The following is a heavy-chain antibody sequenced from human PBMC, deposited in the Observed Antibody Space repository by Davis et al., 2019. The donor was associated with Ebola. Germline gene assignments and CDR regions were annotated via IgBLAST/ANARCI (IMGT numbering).Heavy chain of an antibody. Sequence: HSQTLSLTCAISGDSVPSGGWNWIRQSPSRGLEWLGRTYYNSKWYSDYAVSVKSRITINPDTAKNQFSLQLNSVIPEDTALYYCARGWLRGGLDVWGEGTTVTVSS. CDR3: ARGWLRGGLDV. CDR1: GDSVPSGG. D-gene: IGHD5-18*01. V-gene: IGHV6-1*01. CDR2: TYYNSKWYS. J-gene: IGHJ6*04.